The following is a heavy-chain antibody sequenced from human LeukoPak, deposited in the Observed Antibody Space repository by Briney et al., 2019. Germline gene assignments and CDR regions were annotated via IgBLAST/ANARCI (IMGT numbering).Heavy chain of an antibody. CDR2: ISASRDIT. CDR3: ARGSGGGPIAAAGTRGYYFDY. CDR1: GFTFSSYS. V-gene: IGHV3-48*04. Sequence: QPGGSLRLSCAASGFTFSSYSMNWVRQAPGVGLEWLSYISASRDITYYADSVKGRFTLSRDNSKNTLYLQMNSLRPEDTAVYYCARGSGGGPIAAAGTRGYYFDYWGQGTLVTVSS. J-gene: IGHJ4*02. D-gene: IGHD6-13*01.